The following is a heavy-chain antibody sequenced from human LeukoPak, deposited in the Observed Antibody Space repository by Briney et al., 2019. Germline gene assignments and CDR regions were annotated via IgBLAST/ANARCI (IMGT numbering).Heavy chain of an antibody. D-gene: IGHD5-18*01. CDR3: ARDPVLGYSYGKGRHY. CDR2: IYYSGST. Sequence: PSETLSLTCTVSGGSVSSSSYFWGWIRQPPGKGLEWIGSIYYSGSTYYNPSLKSRVTISVDTSKNQFSLKLSSVTAADTAVYYCARDPVLGYSYGKGRHYWGQGTLVTVSS. V-gene: IGHV4-39*07. J-gene: IGHJ4*02. CDR1: GGSVSSSSYF.